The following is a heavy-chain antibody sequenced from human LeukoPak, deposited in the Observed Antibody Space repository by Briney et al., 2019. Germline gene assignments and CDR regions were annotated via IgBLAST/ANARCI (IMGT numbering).Heavy chain of an antibody. D-gene: IGHD6-13*01. V-gene: IGHV3-74*01. J-gene: IGHJ3*01. CDR2: INRDGGLT. CDR3: AREEHRLAAAGTSAFDL. Sequence: GGSLRLSCAASGFTFSEYWMHWVRQAPGKGLAWVSHINRDGGLTNYADSVRGRFTVSRDNARNILYLQMDSLRAEDTARYFCAREEHRLAAAGTSAFDLGGQGTLVTVSP. CDR1: GFTFSEYW.